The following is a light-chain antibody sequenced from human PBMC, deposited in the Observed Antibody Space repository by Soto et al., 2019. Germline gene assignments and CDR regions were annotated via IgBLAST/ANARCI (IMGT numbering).Light chain of an antibody. J-gene: IGKJ1*01. CDR3: QQRSNWWT. V-gene: IGKV3-15*01. CDR2: GAS. CDR1: QSVSSN. Sequence: EIVMTQSPATLSVSPGERATLSCRASQSVSSNLAWYQQKPGQAPRLLIYGASTRATGIPARFSGSGSRTDFTLTISSLEPEDFAVYYCQQRSNWWTYGQGTKLDIK.